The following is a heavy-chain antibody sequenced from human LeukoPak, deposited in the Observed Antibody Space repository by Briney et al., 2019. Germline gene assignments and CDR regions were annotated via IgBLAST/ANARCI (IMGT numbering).Heavy chain of an antibody. CDR3: AKDLSSGWPDAFDI. D-gene: IGHD6-19*01. V-gene: IGHV3-23*01. Sequence: GGSLRLSCPPSGFTLSSYAMSWVRQAPGKGLEWVSAISGSGGSTYYADSVKGRFTISRDNSKKTLYLQVSSLRAEDTAVYYCAKDLSSGWPDAFDIWGQGTMVTVSS. CDR2: ISGSGGST. CDR1: GFTLSSYA. J-gene: IGHJ3*02.